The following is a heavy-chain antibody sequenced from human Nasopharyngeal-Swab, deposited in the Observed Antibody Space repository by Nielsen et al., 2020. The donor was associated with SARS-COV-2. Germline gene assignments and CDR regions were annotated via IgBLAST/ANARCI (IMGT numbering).Heavy chain of an antibody. Sequence: GGSLRLSCAASGFTFSSYGMHWVRQAPGKGLEWVAFIRYDGSNKYYADSVKGRFTISRDNSKNTLYLQMNSLRAEDTAVYYCAKDNRYSSSWYYYRDVWGKGTTVTVSS. D-gene: IGHD6-13*01. CDR1: GFTFSSYG. CDR3: AKDNRYSSSWYYYRDV. CDR2: IRYDGSNK. V-gene: IGHV3-30*02. J-gene: IGHJ6*03.